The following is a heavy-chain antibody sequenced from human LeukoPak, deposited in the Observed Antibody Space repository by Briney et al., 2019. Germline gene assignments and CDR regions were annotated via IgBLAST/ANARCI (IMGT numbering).Heavy chain of an antibody. CDR2: ISSSSSTI. CDR3: AKSPYSSGWPPFDY. Sequence: GGSLRLSCAASGFTFSGYSMNWVRQAPGKGLEWVSYISSSSSTIYYADSVKGRLTISRDNAKNSLYLQMNSLRAEDTAVYYCAKSPYSSGWPPFDYWGQGTLVTVSS. CDR1: GFTFSGYS. D-gene: IGHD6-19*01. V-gene: IGHV3-48*01. J-gene: IGHJ4*02.